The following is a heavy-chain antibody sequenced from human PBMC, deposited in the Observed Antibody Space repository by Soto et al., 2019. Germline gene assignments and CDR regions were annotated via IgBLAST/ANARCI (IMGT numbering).Heavy chain of an antibody. V-gene: IGHV4-30-2*01. CDR1: GGSISSGGYS. CDR2: IYHSGST. CDR3: ASSLIVGADDGGNAFDY. D-gene: IGHD1-26*01. Sequence: SETLSLTCAVSGGSISSGGYSWSWIRQPPGKGLEWIGYIYHSGSTYYNPSLKSRVTISVDRSKNQFSLKLSSVTAADTAVYYCASSLIVGADDGGNAFDYWGQGTLVTVSS. J-gene: IGHJ4*02.